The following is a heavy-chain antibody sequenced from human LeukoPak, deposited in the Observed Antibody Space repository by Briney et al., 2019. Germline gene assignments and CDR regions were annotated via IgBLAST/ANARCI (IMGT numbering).Heavy chain of an antibody. CDR1: GITFSSYS. V-gene: IGHV3-21*01. CDR3: ARGGYDFWSGSNWFDP. D-gene: IGHD3-3*01. J-gene: IGHJ5*02. CDR2: ISSSSSYI. Sequence: GGSLRLSCAASGITFSSYSMNWVRQAPGKGLEWVSSISSSSSYIYYADSVKGRFTISRDNAKNSLYLQMNSLRAEDTAVYYCARGGYDFWSGSNWFDPWGQGTLVTVSS.